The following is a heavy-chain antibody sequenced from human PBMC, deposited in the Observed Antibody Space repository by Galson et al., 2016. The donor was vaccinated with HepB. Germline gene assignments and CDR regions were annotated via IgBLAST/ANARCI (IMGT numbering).Heavy chain of an antibody. J-gene: IGHJ6*02. V-gene: IGHV1-69*13. D-gene: IGHD5-24*01. Sequence: SVKVSCKASGGTFSSYAISWVRQAPGQGLEWMGVIITLYGTANYAQKFQGRVTITADESTSTAHMELSSLRSEDTAVYYCARVRDGYNTHYYYGMDVWGQGTLVTVSS. CDR3: ARVRDGYNTHYYYGMDV. CDR2: IITLYGTA. CDR1: GGTFSSYA.